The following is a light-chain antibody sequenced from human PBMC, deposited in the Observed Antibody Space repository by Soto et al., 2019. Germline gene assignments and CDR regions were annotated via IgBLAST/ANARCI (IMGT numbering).Light chain of an antibody. J-gene: IGLJ2*01. CDR1: SSDVDGYNY. Sequence: QSALTQPASVSGSPGQSMTISCAGTSSDVDGYNYVSWYQQHPGKVPRLIISDVNKRPSGVSDRFSGSKSGNTASLTISGLQAEDEADYYCASFTRSVTVVFGGGTKLTVL. CDR2: DVN. V-gene: IGLV2-14*03. CDR3: ASFTRSVTVV.